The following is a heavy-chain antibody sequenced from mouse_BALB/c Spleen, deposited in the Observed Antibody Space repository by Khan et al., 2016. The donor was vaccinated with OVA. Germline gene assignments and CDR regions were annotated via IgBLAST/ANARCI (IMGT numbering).Heavy chain of an antibody. CDR2: ISYDGSN. J-gene: IGHJ3*01. Sequence: QQSGPGLVKPSQSLSLTCSVTDYSITSGFYWNWNRQFPGNKLEWMGYISYDGSNNFNPSLKNRISITRDTSENQFFLKLNSVTTEDTATYFCARGYAGYYFAYWGQGTLVTVSA. D-gene: IGHD2-3*01. CDR3: ARGYAGYYFAY. CDR1: DYSITSGFY. V-gene: IGHV3-6*02.